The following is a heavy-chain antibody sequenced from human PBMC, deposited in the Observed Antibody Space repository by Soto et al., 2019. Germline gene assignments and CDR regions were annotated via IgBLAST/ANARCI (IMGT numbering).Heavy chain of an antibody. CDR2: IYYSGST. V-gene: IGHV4-59*01. D-gene: IGHD6-13*01. J-gene: IGHJ5*02. Sequence: SETLSLTCTVSGGSISSYYWSWIRQPPGKGLEWIGYIYYSGSTNYNPSLKSRVTISVDTSKNQFSLKLSSVTAADTAVYYCARASAASSNWFDPCGQGTLVPVSS. CDR1: GGSISSYY. CDR3: ARASAASSNWFDP.